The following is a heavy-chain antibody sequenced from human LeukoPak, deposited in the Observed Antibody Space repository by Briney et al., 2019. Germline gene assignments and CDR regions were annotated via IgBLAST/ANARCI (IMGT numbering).Heavy chain of an antibody. CDR3: ATILYSGSYYSFDY. Sequence: ASVKVSCKVSGYTLTELSMHWVRQAPGKGLEWMGGFDPEDGETIYAQKFQGRVTMTEDTSTDTAYMELSSLRSEDTAVYYRATILYSGSYYSFDYWGQGTLVTVSS. D-gene: IGHD1-26*01. V-gene: IGHV1-24*01. CDR1: GYTLTELS. CDR2: FDPEDGET. J-gene: IGHJ4*02.